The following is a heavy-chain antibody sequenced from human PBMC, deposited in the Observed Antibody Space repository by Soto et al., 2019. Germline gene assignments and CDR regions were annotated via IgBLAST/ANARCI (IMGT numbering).Heavy chain of an antibody. V-gene: IGHV3-74*01. CDR3: TRDRPGPQHYFDD. D-gene: IGHD6-6*01. J-gene: IGHJ4*02. CDR2: INTDGTGT. CDR1: GFIFSNFA. Sequence: GGSLRLSCAASGFIFSNFAMYWVRRAPGKGLEWVSRINTDGTGTSYADSVTGRFTISRDNARNTLYLQMNNLRAEDTAIYYGTRDRPGPQHYFDDWGQGNMVTVSS.